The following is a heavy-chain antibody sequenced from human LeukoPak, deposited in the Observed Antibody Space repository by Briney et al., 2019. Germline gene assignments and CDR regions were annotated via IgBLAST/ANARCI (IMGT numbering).Heavy chain of an antibody. D-gene: IGHD3-22*01. CDR3: AREQGYYDSSGYYYYYYYMDV. V-gene: IGHV3-74*01. CDR1: GFTFSNYW. CDR2: INSDGINT. Sequence: PGGSLRLSCAASGFTFSNYWMHWVRQAPGKGLVWVSRINSDGINTSYADSVKGRFTISRDNAKNSLYLQMNSLRAEDTAVYYCAREQGYYDSSGYYYYYYYMDVWGKGTTVTISS. J-gene: IGHJ6*03.